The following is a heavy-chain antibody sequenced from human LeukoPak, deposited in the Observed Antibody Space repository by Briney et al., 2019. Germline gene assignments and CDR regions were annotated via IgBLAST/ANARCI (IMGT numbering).Heavy chain of an antibody. D-gene: IGHD3-10*01. CDR3: ASAHDLYGSGSYFTIY. CDR2: ITSSSSYI. J-gene: IGHJ4*02. Sequence: GGSLRLSCAASGFTFSSYSMNWVRQAPGKGLEWVSSITSSSSYIYYADSVKGRFTISRDNAKNSLFLQMNSLRAEDTAVYYCASAHDLYGSGSYFTIYWGQGTLVTVSS. V-gene: IGHV3-21*01. CDR1: GFTFSSYS.